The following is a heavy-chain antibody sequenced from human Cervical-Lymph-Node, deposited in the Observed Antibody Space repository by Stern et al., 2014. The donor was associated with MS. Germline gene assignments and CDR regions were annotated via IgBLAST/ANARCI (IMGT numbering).Heavy chain of an antibody. CDR1: GGSVSSGSRY. Sequence: VQLVQSGPGLVKPSPTLSLTCTVSGGSVSSGSRYWSWIRQHPGKGLEWIGNISYSGNPYYSPSLQSRLTISMDTSKNQFSLKLRSVTAADTAIYYCARVTEFLRFFYPDYWGQGTLVTVSS. V-gene: IGHV4-31*03. D-gene: IGHD3-3*01. J-gene: IGHJ4*02. CDR3: ARVTEFLRFFYPDY. CDR2: ISYSGNP.